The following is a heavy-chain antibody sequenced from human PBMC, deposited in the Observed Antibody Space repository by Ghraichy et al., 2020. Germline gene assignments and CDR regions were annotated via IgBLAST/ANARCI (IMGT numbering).Heavy chain of an antibody. CDR1: GFTFSSYA. D-gene: IGHD6-13*01. CDR3: AKLFSRWYIGDF. J-gene: IGHJ4*02. V-gene: IGHV3-23*01. Sequence: SCAASGFTFSSYAMSWVRQAPGKGLEWVSTITSSGDSINYADPVKGRFTISRDNSKNTVYLQMNSLRAEDTAIYYCAKLFSRWYIGDFWGQGTLVTVSS. CDR2: ITSSGDSI.